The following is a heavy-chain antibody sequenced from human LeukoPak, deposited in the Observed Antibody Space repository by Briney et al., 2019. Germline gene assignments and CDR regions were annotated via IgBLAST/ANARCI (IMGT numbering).Heavy chain of an antibody. CDR2: ISGSGGST. Sequence: GGSLRLSCAASGFTFSSYGMSWVRQAPGKGLEWVSAISGSGGSTYYADSVKGRFTISRDNSKNTLYLQMNSLRAEDTAVYYCAKDRSPDEAAAAYFDYWGQGTLVTVSS. V-gene: IGHV3-23*01. CDR3: AKDRSPDEAAAAYFDY. J-gene: IGHJ4*02. D-gene: IGHD6-13*01. CDR1: GFTFSSYG.